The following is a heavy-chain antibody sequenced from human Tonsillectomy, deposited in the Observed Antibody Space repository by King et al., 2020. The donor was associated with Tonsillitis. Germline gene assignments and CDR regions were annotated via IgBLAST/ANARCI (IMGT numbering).Heavy chain of an antibody. D-gene: IGHD1-26*01. V-gene: IGHV4-31*03. CDR1: GGSISSGGYY. CDR2: IYYSGST. Sequence: QLQESGPGLVKPSQTLSLTCTVSGGSISSGGYYWSWIRQHPGKGLEWIGYIYYSGSTIYNPSLKSRVTISVDTSKNQFSLKLSSVTAADTAVYYCARVEQWELSPIFDYWGQGTLVTVSS. J-gene: IGHJ4*02. CDR3: ARVEQWELSPIFDY.